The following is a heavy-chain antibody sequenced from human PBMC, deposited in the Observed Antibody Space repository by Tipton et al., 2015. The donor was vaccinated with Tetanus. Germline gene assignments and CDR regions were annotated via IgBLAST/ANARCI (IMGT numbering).Heavy chain of an antibody. CDR2: VNSNGGT. CDR1: GFTFSNYA. Sequence: GSLRLSCAASGFTFSNYAMSWVRQAPGKGLEWVSGVNSNGGTYYADSVKGRFTISRDNSKNTLYLQMNSLRVEDSARYYCGRGWGSSWFHVWGQGTVVTASS. V-gene: IGHV3-23*01. CDR3: GRGWGSSWFHV. J-gene: IGHJ3*01. D-gene: IGHD6-13*01.